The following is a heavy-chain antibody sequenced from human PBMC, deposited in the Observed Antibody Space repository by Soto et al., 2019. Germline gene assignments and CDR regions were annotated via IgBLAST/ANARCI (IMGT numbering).Heavy chain of an antibody. V-gene: IGHV4-61*01. D-gene: IGHD2-2*01. CDR1: GGFVNSDTHS. CDR3: ARVVRPCSATTCSTRADV. J-gene: IGHJ6*02. Sequence: PSETLSLTCTVSGGFVNSDTHSWSWIRQTPGKRLEWIGFIYSGGSTKNPSLRSRVTMSVDTSKNQCSLKLRSVIVADTAVYHCARVVRPCSATTCSTRADVWGQGITVTVSS. CDR2: IYSGGST.